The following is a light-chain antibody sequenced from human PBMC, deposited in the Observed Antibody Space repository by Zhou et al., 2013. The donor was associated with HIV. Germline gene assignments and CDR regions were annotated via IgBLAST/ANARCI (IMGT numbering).Light chain of an antibody. CDR3: QKYNVAPLT. CDR2: GAS. J-gene: IGKJ4*01. Sequence: DIQMTQSPSSLSASVGDRVTITCRASQGISTYLAWYQQNPGKTPKLLIYGASTLQSGVPSRFSGSGSGTDFTLTISSLQPEDVATYYCQKYNVAPLTFGGGTKVRS. CDR1: QGISTY. V-gene: IGKV1-27*01.